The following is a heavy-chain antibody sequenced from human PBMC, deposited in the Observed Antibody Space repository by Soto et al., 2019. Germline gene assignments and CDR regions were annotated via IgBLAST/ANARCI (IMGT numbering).Heavy chain of an antibody. D-gene: IGHD2-2*01. CDR1: GDSFTSYW. Sequence: PVESLKSSGKGSGDSFTSYWISWVRQMPGKGLEWMGRIDPSDSYTNYSPSFQGHVTISADKSISTAYLQWSSLKASDTAMYYCARLLYCSSTSCFTTSYYYYGMDVWGQGTTVTVS. CDR2: IDPSDSYT. V-gene: IGHV5-10-1*01. CDR3: ARLLYCSSTSCFTTSYYYYGMDV. J-gene: IGHJ6*02.